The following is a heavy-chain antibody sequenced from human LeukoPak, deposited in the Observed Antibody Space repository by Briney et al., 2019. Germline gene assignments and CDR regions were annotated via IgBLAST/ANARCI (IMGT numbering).Heavy chain of an antibody. Sequence: GGSLRLSCTASGFTFSNYWMHWVRQAPGKGLVWVSRIRTDGDTSYADSVRGRFTISRDNSRNTLYLQMNSLRAEDTAVYYCARDARVGDPFDYWGQGTLVTVSS. CDR3: ARDARVGDPFDY. CDR2: IRTDGDT. V-gene: IGHV3-74*01. D-gene: IGHD4-17*01. J-gene: IGHJ4*02. CDR1: GFTFSNYW.